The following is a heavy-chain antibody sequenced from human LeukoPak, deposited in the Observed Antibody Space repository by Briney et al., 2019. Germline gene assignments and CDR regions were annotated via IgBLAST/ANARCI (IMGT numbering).Heavy chain of an antibody. CDR1: GFTVGSNY. CDR2: IYSGGST. J-gene: IGHJ6*02. CDR3: ARDRSIAAAGSKLAEDYYYYYGMDV. Sequence: GGSLRLSCAASGFTVGSNYMGWVRQAPGKGLEWVSAIYSGGSTYYADSVKGRFTISRDNSKNTLYLQMNSLRAEDTAVYYCARDRSIAAAGSKLAEDYYYYYGMDVWGQGTTVTVSS. D-gene: IGHD6-13*01. V-gene: IGHV3-66*02.